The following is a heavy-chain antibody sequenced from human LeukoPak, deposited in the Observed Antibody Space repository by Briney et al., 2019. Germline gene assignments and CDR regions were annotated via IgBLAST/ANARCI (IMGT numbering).Heavy chain of an antibody. Sequence: ASVKVSCKASGYTFTGYYMHWVRQAPGQGLEWMGWINPNSGGTNYAQKFQGRVTMTRDTSISTAYMELSRLRSDDTAVYYCARMYYDILTGYPPRDASDIWGQGTMVTVSS. CDR3: ARMYYDILTGYPPRDASDI. V-gene: IGHV1-2*02. D-gene: IGHD3-9*01. CDR1: GYTFTGYY. J-gene: IGHJ3*02. CDR2: INPNSGGT.